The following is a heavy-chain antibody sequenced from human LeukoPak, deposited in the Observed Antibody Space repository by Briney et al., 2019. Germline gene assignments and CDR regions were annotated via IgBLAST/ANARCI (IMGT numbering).Heavy chain of an antibody. J-gene: IGHJ4*02. CDR2: TYYRSKWYN. CDR1: GDSVSSNSAA. Sequence: SQTLSLTCAISGDSVSSNSAAWNWIRQSPSRGLEWLGRTYYRSKWYNDYAVSVKSPIAINPDTSKNQFSLQLNSVTPEDTAVYFCARGTDYDVLTGYYTYSFDFWGQGALATVSS. V-gene: IGHV6-1*01. CDR3: ARGTDYDVLTGYYTYSFDF. D-gene: IGHD3-9*01.